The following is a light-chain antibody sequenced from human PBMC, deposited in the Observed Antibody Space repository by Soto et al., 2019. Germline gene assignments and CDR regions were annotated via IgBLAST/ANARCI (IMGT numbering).Light chain of an antibody. V-gene: IGKV1-5*01. J-gene: IGKJ1*01. CDR3: QQYNSYWT. CDR2: DAS. CDR1: QSISSW. Sequence: DIQMTQSPSILSASVGDRVTITFRASQSISSWLAWYQQKPGKAPKLLIYDASSLESGVPSRFRGSGSGTEFTLTISSLQPDDFATHYCQQYNSYWTFGQGTKV.